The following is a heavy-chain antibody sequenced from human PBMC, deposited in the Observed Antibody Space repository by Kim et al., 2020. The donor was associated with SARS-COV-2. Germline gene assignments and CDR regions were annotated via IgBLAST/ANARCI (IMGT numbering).Heavy chain of an antibody. CDR2: IYHSGST. CDR1: GGSISSSNW. D-gene: IGHD3-10*01. Sequence: SETLSLTCAVSGGSISSSNWWSWVRQPPGKGLEWIGEIYHSGSTNYNPSLKSRVTISVDKSKNQFSLKLSSVTAADTAVYYCARVTGSGSYRRFDPWGQGTLVTVSS. V-gene: IGHV4-4*02. CDR3: ARVTGSGSYRRFDP. J-gene: IGHJ5*02.